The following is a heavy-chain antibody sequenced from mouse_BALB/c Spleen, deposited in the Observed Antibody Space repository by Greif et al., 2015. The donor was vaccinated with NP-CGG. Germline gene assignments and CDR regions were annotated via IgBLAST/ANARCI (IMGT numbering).Heavy chain of an antibody. CDR3: SRWLLFDY. CDR1: GYTFTDYE. D-gene: IGHD2-3*01. CDR2: IHPGSGGT. J-gene: IGHJ2*01. Sequence: QVQLKESGAELVRPGASVKLSCKALGYTFTDYEMHWVKQTPVHGLEWIGTIHPGSGGTGYNQKFKGKSTLTADKSSSKAYMELSSLTSDDSSVYDCSRWLLFDYWGQGTTLTVSA. V-gene: IGHV1-15*01.